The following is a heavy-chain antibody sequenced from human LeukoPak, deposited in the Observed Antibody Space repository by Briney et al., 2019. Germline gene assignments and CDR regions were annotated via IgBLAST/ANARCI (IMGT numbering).Heavy chain of an antibody. V-gene: IGHV4-38-2*01. CDR1: GGSISSYY. CDR2: IYHSGST. D-gene: IGHD3-3*01. Sequence: SETLSLTCAVYGGSISSYYWSWIRQPPGKGLEWIGSIYHSGSTYYNPSLKSRVTISVDTSKNQFSLKLSSVTAADTAVYYCARSIGDVWSGYCDYWGQGTLVTVSS. J-gene: IGHJ4*02. CDR3: ARSIGDVWSGYCDY.